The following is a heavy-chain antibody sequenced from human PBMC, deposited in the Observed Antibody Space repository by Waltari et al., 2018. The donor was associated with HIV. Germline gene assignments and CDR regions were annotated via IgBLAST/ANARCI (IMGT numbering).Heavy chain of an antibody. Sequence: QVQLQESGPGLVKPSQTLSLTCTVPAVSLSSGSYHWSCIRQPARKGLEWICRIYPSGGNNYNPSLKSRVTISVDTSKNQFSLKLSSVTAADTAVYYCARDRNYYYDSSGYFFNAFDIWGQGTMVTVSS. CDR2: IYPSGGN. CDR1: AVSLSSGSYH. D-gene: IGHD3-22*01. J-gene: IGHJ3*02. CDR3: ARDRNYYYDSSGYFFNAFDI. V-gene: IGHV4-61*02.